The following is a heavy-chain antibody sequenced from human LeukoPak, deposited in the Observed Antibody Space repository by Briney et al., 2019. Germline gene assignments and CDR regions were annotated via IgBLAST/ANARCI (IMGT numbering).Heavy chain of an antibody. J-gene: IGHJ6*03. V-gene: IGHV3-7*01. CDR1: GFTFSTYW. D-gene: IGHD2/OR15-2a*01. Sequence: GGSLRLSCAASGFTFSTYWMSWVRQAPGKGLEWVASIKQDGSDKYYVDSVKGRFTISRDNAKNSLYLQMNSLIAEDTAGYYCPKSPTFGASSPSMDVWGTGTTVTASS. CDR2: IKQDGSDK. CDR3: PKSPTFGASSPSMDV.